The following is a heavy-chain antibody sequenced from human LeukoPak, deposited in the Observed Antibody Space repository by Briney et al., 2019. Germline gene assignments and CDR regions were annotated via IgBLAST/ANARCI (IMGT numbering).Heavy chain of an antibody. CDR2: ISDGGTYK. Sequence: GGSLRLSCAASGFTLRTYSMNWVRQAPGKGLEWVSSISDGGTYKYYADSVKGRFTISRDSSMNTLYLQMNSLRAEDTAVYYCAKDVESGRSADYWGQGTLVTVSS. V-gene: IGHV3-21*04. CDR3: AKDVESGRSADY. CDR1: GFTLRTYS. J-gene: IGHJ4*02. D-gene: IGHD3-10*01.